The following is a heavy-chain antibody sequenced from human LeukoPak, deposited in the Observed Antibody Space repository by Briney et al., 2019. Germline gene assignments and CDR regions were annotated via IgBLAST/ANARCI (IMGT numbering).Heavy chain of an antibody. CDR3: AREEYSYGYNY. J-gene: IGHJ4*02. Sequence: GGSLRLSCAASGFTLSNSWMHWVRQAPGKGLVWVSRTNGDGSDTSYADSVKGRFTISRDNAKNSLYLQMNSLTAEDTAVYYCAREEYSYGYNYWGQGTLVTVSS. CDR1: GFTLSNSW. V-gene: IGHV3-74*01. CDR2: TNGDGSDT. D-gene: IGHD5-18*01.